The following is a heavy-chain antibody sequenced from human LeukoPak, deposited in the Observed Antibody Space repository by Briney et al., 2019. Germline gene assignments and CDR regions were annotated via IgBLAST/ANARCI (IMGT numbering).Heavy chain of an antibody. Sequence: SETLSLTCTVSGGSISSYYWSWIRQPPGKGLEWIGYIYYSGSTNYNPSLKSRVTISVDTSKNQFSLKLSSVTAADTAVYYCARFDYGGSGYYYGMDVWGQGTTVTVSS. CDR2: IYYSGST. J-gene: IGHJ6*02. CDR1: GGSISSYY. V-gene: IGHV4-59*01. D-gene: IGHD4-17*01. CDR3: ARFDYGGSGYYYGMDV.